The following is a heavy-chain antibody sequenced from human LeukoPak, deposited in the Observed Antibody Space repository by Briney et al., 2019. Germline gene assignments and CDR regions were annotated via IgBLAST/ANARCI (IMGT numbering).Heavy chain of an antibody. CDR2: INPNSGGT. J-gene: IGHJ5*02. CDR3: ARDRGLVVAATWWFDP. D-gene: IGHD2-15*01. CDR1: GYTFTGYY. Sequence: ASVKVSCKASGYTFTGYYMHWVRQAPGQGLEWMGWINPNSGGTNYAQKFQGRVTMTRDTSISTAYMELSRLRSDDTAGYYCARDRGLVVAATWWFDPWGEGTLVTVSS. V-gene: IGHV1-2*02.